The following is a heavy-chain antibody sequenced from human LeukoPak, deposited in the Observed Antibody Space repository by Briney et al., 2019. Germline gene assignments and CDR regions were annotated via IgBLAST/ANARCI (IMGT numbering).Heavy chain of an antibody. CDR1: GYTFTGYY. Sequence: GASVKVSCKASGYTFTGYYMHWVRQAPGQGLEWMGWINPNSGGTNYAQKFQGRVTMTRDTSISTAYMELSRLRSDDTAVYYCASPGRYGSGRLLAPIRDYYYYGMDVWGQGTTVTVSS. CDR2: INPNSGGT. J-gene: IGHJ6*02. D-gene: IGHD3-10*01. CDR3: ASPGRYGSGRLLAPIRDYYYYGMDV. V-gene: IGHV1-2*02.